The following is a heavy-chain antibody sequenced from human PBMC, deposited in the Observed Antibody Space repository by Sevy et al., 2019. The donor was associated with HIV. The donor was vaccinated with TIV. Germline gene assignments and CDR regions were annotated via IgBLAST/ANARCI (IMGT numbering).Heavy chain of an antibody. Sequence: GGSLRLSCAASGFTFSSYNMNWVRQAPGKGLEWVSSISGLSNDIYYADSMKGRFTISRDNAKNSLYLQMNSLRAEDTAVYYCARGPPDGSYDYFDYWGQGTLVTVSS. J-gene: IGHJ4*02. D-gene: IGHD1-26*01. CDR1: GFTFSSYN. CDR3: ARGPPDGSYDYFDY. V-gene: IGHV3-21*01. CDR2: ISGLSNDI.